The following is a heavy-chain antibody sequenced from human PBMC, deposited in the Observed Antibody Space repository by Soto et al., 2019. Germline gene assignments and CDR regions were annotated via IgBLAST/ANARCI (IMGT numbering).Heavy chain of an antibody. Sequence: QLQLQESGSGLVKPSQTLSLTCAVSGGSISSGGYSWSWIRQPPGKGLEWIGYIYHSGSTYYNPSRTRRVTTSVDRPSNQFSLKLSSVAAADTAVYARVPPPWGQGTLVTVSS. J-gene: IGHJ5*02. D-gene: IGHD3-3*01. CDR3: VPPP. V-gene: IGHV4-30-2*01. CDR2: IYHSGST. CDR1: GGSISSGGYS.